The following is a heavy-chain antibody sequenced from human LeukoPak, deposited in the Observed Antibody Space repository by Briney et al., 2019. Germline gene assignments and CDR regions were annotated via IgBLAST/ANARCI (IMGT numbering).Heavy chain of an antibody. CDR1: GFTFSSYS. CDR3: ARDRDSYGPVFDY. J-gene: IGHJ4*02. V-gene: IGHV3-48*04. Sequence: GGSLRLSCAASGFTFSSYSMNWVRQAPGKGLEWVSYISSSSSTIYYADSVKGRFTISRDNAKNSLYLQMNSLRAEDTAVYYCARDRDSYGPVFDYWGQGTLVTVSS. CDR2: ISSSSSTI. D-gene: IGHD5-18*01.